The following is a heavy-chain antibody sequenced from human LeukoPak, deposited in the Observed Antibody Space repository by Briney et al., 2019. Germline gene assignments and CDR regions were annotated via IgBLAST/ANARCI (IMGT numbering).Heavy chain of an antibody. CDR3: ARDHDRGPYSSSWYEDPTSFDY. V-gene: IGHV1-18*01. CDR2: ISAYNGNT. Sequence: ASVNVSCKSSVHTFTSYGISWVRQAPGQGLEWMGWISAYNGNTNYAQKLQGRVTMNTDTSTSTAYMELRSLRSDDTAVYYCARDHDRGPYSSSWYEDPTSFDYWGQGTLVTVSS. D-gene: IGHD6-13*01. CDR1: VHTFTSYG. J-gene: IGHJ4*02.